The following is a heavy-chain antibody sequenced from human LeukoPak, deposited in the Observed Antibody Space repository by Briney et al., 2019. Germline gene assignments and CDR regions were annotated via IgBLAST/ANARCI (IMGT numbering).Heavy chain of an antibody. V-gene: IGHV4-34*01. J-gene: IGHJ4*02. Sequence: SETLSLTRAVYGGSSSGYYWSWIRQPPGKGLEWIGEINHSGSTNYNPSLKSRVTISVDTSKNQFSLKLSSVTAADTAVYYCARDWPVEDGSGRPHFDYWGQGTLVTVSS. CDR1: GGSSSGYY. CDR3: ARDWPVEDGSGRPHFDY. D-gene: IGHD3-10*01. CDR2: INHSGST.